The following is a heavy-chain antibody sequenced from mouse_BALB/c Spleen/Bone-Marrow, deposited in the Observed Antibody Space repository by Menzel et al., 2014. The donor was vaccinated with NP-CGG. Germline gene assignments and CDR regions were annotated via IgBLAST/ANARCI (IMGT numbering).Heavy chain of an antibody. D-gene: IGHD2-3*01. CDR2: IAPGSGTT. J-gene: IGHJ4*01. CDR1: GYTFTNFW. Sequence: LVKPGASVKLSCKASGYTFTNFWINWIKQRPGQGLEWIGRIAPGSGTTYYNEMFKGKATLTVDTSSSTAYIQLSSLSSEDSAVYLCARYDYAMDYWGQGTSVTVSS. CDR3: ARYDYAMDY. V-gene: IGHV1S41*01.